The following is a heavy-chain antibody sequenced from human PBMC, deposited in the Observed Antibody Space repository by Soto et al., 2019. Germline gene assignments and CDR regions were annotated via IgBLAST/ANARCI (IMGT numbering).Heavy chain of an antibody. Sequence: QVQLVESGGGVVQPGRSLRLSCAASGFTFSSYAMHWVRQAPGKGLEWVAVISYDGSNKYYADSVKGRFTISRDNSKNTLHLQMNSLIAKDTAVYYCARETTAMVTFSFDYWGQGTLVTVSS. CDR2: ISYDGSNK. V-gene: IGHV3-30*04. CDR1: GFTFSSYA. CDR3: ARETTAMVTFSFDY. D-gene: IGHD5-18*01. J-gene: IGHJ4*02.